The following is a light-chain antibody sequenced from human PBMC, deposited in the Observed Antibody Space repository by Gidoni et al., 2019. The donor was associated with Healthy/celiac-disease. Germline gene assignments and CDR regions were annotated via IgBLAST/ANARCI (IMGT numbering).Light chain of an antibody. CDR2: EGS. J-gene: IGLJ3*02. CDR1: SSDVGSYNL. V-gene: IGLV2-23*03. CDR3: CSYAGSSTFV. Sequence: QLALIQPASVSGLPGQPITISGTGTSSDVGSYNLVSWYQQTPGKAPKLMIYEGSKRPSGVSNRFSGSKSGNTASLTISGLQAEDEADYYCCSYAGSSTFVFGGGTKLTVL.